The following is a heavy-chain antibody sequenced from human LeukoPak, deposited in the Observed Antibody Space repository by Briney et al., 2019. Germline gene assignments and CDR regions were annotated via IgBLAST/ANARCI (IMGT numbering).Heavy chain of an antibody. CDR2: ISSSSSSV. CDR3: ARWGWELLPSHHG. Sequence: GGSLRLSCAASGFTFSSYGMNWVRQAPGKGLEWLSYISSSSSSVYYADSVMGRFTISRDNAKNSLYLQMNSLRAEDTAVYYCARWGWELLPSHHGWGQGTLVTVSS. D-gene: IGHD1-26*01. J-gene: IGHJ4*02. CDR1: GFTFSSYG. V-gene: IGHV3-48*01.